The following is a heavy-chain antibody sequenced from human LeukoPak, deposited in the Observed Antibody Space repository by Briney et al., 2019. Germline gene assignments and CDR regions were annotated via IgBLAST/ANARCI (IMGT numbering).Heavy chain of an antibody. J-gene: IGHJ3*02. CDR1: GYTFTSYD. D-gene: IGHD3-22*01. CDR2: MNPNSGNT. Sequence: ASVKVSCKASGYTFTSYDINWGRQATGQGLEWMGWMNPNSGNTGYAQKFQGRVTITRNTSISTAYMELSSLRSEDTAVYYCARVSGLEYYDSSGTTAHAFDIWGQGTMVTVSS. CDR3: ARVSGLEYYDSSGTTAHAFDI. V-gene: IGHV1-8*03.